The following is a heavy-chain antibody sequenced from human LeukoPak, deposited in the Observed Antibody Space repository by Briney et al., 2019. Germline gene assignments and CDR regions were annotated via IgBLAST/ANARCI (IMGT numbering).Heavy chain of an antibody. CDR2: IITIFGTA. J-gene: IGHJ5*02. V-gene: IGHV1-69*05. D-gene: IGHD1-26*01. CDR1: GGTFSSYA. Sequence: AASVKVSCQASGGTFSSYAIGWVRQAPGQGLEWMGRIITIFGTANNAQTFQGRVTITTDEATSTAYMELSRLRSEDTAVYYCARDSNSGSYFGYNWFDPWGQGTLVTVSS. CDR3: ARDSNSGSYFGYNWFDP.